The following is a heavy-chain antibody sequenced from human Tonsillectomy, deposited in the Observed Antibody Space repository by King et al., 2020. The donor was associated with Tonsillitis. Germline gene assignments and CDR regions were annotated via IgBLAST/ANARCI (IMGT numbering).Heavy chain of an antibody. V-gene: IGHV1-69*01. J-gene: IGHJ4*02. CDR1: GGTFNSYA. D-gene: IGHD2-15*01. CDR3: ARGHFSGHFHTSTLLYFDY. Sequence: QLVQSGAEVKRPGSSVKVSCKASGGTFNSYAISWVRQAPGQGLEWMGGIIPIFATPHYAQRFEGRVTITADESTSTAYMELSSLRSDDTAVYFCARGHFSGHFHTSTLLYFDYWGQGTLVTVSS. CDR2: IIPIFATP.